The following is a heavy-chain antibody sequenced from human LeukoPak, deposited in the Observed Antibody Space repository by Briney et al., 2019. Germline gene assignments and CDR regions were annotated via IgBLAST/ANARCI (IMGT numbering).Heavy chain of an antibody. V-gene: IGHV1-2*02. J-gene: IGHJ4*02. CDR1: GYTFTGYY. Sequence: ASVKVSCKASGYTFTGYYMHWVRQAPGQGLEWMGWINPNSGGTNYAQKFQGRVTMTRDKSISTAYMELSRLRSDDTAVYYCARVGESIAAAGNFDYWGQGTLVTVSS. CDR3: ARVGESIAAAGNFDY. D-gene: IGHD6-13*01. CDR2: INPNSGGT.